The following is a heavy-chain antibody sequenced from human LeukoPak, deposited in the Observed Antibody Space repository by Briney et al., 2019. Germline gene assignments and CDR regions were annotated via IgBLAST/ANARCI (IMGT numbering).Heavy chain of an antibody. CDR3: ARRVVGATNYFDY. J-gene: IGHJ4*02. CDR2: IYHSGSS. D-gene: IGHD2-15*01. Sequence: SETLSLTCTVSGYSISSDYYWGWIRQPPGKGLEWIASIYHSGSSYYNPSLKSRVTISVDTSKNQFSLKLNSVTAADTAVYYCARRVVGATNYFDYWGQGTLVTVSS. CDR1: GYSISSDYY. V-gene: IGHV4-38-2*02.